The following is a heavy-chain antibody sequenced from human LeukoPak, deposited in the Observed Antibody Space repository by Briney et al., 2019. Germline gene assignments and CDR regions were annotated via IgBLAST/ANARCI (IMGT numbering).Heavy chain of an antibody. CDR3: ARVLSTTVVTPGFDY. V-gene: IGHV3-21*01. CDR2: ISSSSSYI. J-gene: IGHJ4*02. Sequence: PGGTLRLSRAASGLTFSSYSMNWVRQAPGKGLEWVSSISSSSSYIYNADSVKGRFTISRDNAKNSLYLQMNSLRAEDTAVYYCARVLSTTVVTPGFDYWGQGTLVTVSS. D-gene: IGHD4-23*01. CDR1: GLTFSSYS.